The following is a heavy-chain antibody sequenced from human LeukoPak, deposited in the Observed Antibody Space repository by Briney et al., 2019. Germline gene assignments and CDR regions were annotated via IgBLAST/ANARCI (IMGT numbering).Heavy chain of an antibody. CDR2: ISSSGIYI. CDR1: GFTFSSFS. Sequence: GGSLRLSCAASGFTFSSFSMNWVRQAPGKGLEWVSIISSSGIYIYYTASGKGRFAISRDNAKTSLYLQMTSLRAEDTGIYYCARGNMGDFWSGYSRRFDPWGQGTLVTVSS. D-gene: IGHD3-3*01. V-gene: IGHV3-21*01. J-gene: IGHJ5*02. CDR3: ARGNMGDFWSGYSRRFDP.